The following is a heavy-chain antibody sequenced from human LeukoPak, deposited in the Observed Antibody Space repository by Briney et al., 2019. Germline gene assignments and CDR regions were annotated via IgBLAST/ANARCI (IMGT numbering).Heavy chain of an antibody. D-gene: IGHD3-16*02. Sequence: SSETLSLTCAVSGGSISSGGYSWSWIRQPPGKGLEWIGYIYHSGSTYYNPSLWSRVTISVDRSKNQFSLKLSSVTAADTAVYYCARGGDDYVWGSYRRPNYSFDYWGQGTLVTVSS. J-gene: IGHJ4*02. CDR1: GGSISSGGYS. CDR2: IYHSGST. CDR3: ARGGDDYVWGSYRRPNYSFDY. V-gene: IGHV4-30-2*01.